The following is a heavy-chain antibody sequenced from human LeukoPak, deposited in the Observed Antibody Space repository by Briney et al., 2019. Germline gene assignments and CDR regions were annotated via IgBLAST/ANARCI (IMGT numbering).Heavy chain of an antibody. CDR3: ARHRDSSSSVVYYYYGMGV. CDR2: INSDGSST. J-gene: IGHJ6*02. D-gene: IGHD6-6*01. CDR1: GFTFSSYW. Sequence: GGSLRLSCAASGFTFSSYWMHWVRHAPGKGLVWVSRINSDGSSTSYADSVKGRFTISRDNAKNTLYLQMNSLRAEDTALYYCARHRDSSSSVVYYYYGMGVWGQGTTVTVSS. V-gene: IGHV3-74*01.